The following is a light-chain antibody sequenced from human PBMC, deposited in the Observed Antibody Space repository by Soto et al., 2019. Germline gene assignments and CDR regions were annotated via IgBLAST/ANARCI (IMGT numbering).Light chain of an antibody. CDR1: QSISSY. Sequence: EIVLTQSPATLSLSPGERATLSCRASQSISSYLGWYQQKPGQAPRLLIYDASKRATGIPGRFSGNGSGTDFTLTISSLEPEDFAIYYCQQRNSWPRTFGGGTKVEIK. CDR2: DAS. V-gene: IGKV3-11*01. CDR3: QQRNSWPRT. J-gene: IGKJ4*01.